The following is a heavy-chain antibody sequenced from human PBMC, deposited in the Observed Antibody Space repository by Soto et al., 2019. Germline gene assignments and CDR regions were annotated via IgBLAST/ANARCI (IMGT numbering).Heavy chain of an antibody. D-gene: IGHD4-17*01. V-gene: IGHV1-69*02. CDR3: ARVGAEYGGLYHFDY. CDR1: GGTFSSNS. Sequence: QVQLVQSGAEVKKPGSSVKVSCKASGGTFSSNSITWVRQAPGQGLEWMGKIIPVPGIPHYAQNFQGRLTLIADKSTSTAYMELSSLTSEDTAVYYCARVGAEYGGLYHFDYWGQGTLVTVSS. CDR2: IIPVPGIP. J-gene: IGHJ4*02.